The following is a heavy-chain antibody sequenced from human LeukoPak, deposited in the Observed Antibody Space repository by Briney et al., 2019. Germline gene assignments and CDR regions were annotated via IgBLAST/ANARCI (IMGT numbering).Heavy chain of an antibody. CDR2: IKQDGSEK. Sequence: QPGGSLRLSCAASGFTFSSYWMNWVRQAPGKGLEWVANIKQDGSEKYYVDSVEGRFTISRDNAKKSLYLQMNSLRAEDTAVYYCARENVDYDFWSGYPNWFDPWGQGTLVTVSS. V-gene: IGHV3-7*05. D-gene: IGHD3-3*01. CDR1: GFTFSSYW. CDR3: ARENVDYDFWSGYPNWFDP. J-gene: IGHJ5*02.